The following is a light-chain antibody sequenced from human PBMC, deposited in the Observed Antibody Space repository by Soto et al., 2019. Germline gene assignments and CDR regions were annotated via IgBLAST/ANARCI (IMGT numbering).Light chain of an antibody. CDR2: EVS. J-gene: IGLJ3*02. Sequence: QSVLTQPPSASGSPGQSVTISCTGTSSDVGGYDFVSWYQQHPGKAPKLIIYEVSKWPSGVPDRFSGSKSGNTASLTVSGLQAEDEADYYCASYAGGHYNGVFGGGTKLIVL. CDR1: SSDVGGYDF. CDR3: ASYAGGHYNGV. V-gene: IGLV2-8*01.